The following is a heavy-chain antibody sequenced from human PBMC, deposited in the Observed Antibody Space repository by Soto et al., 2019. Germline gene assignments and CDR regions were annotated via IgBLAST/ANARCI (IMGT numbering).Heavy chain of an antibody. Sequence: EVQLVESGGGLVQPGGSLRLSCAASGFTFSSYSMNWVRQAPGKGLEWVSYISSSSSTIYYADSVKGRFTISRDNAKTSLYLQMNSLRAEDTAVYYCASDLNYSLFDYWGQGTLVTVSS. CDR1: GFTFSSYS. CDR2: ISSSSSTI. J-gene: IGHJ4*02. CDR3: ASDLNYSLFDY. V-gene: IGHV3-48*01. D-gene: IGHD4-4*01.